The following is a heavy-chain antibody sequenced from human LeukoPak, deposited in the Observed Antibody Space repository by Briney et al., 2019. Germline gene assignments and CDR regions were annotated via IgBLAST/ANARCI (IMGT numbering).Heavy chain of an antibody. V-gene: IGHV4-59*08. Sequence: KTSETLSLTCTVSGGSISSYYWSWIRQPPGKGLEWIGYIYYSGSTNYNPSLKSRVTISVDTSKNQFSLKLSSVTAADTAVYYCARHNGYNSLQDYWGQGTLVTVSS. CDR3: ARHNGYNSLQDY. CDR1: GGSISSYY. J-gene: IGHJ4*02. D-gene: IGHD5-24*01. CDR2: IYYSGST.